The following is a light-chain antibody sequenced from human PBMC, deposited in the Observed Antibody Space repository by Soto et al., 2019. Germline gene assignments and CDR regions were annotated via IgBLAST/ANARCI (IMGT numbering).Light chain of an antibody. J-gene: IGKJ1*01. Sequence: DIQMTQSPSTLSASVGDRVTITCRASQSISGWLAWYQQKPGKAPKLLIYDVSSLESGVPSRFSGSGSGTEFTLAISSLQPDDFATYYCQQYNSYSKTFGQGTKVEIK. CDR3: QQYNSYSKT. CDR1: QSISGW. V-gene: IGKV1-5*01. CDR2: DVS.